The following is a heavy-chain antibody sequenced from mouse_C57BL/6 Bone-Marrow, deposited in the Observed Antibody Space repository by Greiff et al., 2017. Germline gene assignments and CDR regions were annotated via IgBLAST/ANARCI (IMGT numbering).Heavy chain of an antibody. CDR2: ISYDGSN. CDR1: GYSITSGYY. J-gene: IGHJ2*01. Sequence: EVQLQESGPGLVKPSQSLSLTCSVTGYSITSGYYWNWIRQFPGNQLEWMGFISYDGSNNYNPFLKNRISITRDTSKNQFFLQLISVTTEDTATYYCARDNYYGSSYYYFDYWGQGTTLTVSS. D-gene: IGHD1-1*01. CDR3: ARDNYYGSSYYYFDY. V-gene: IGHV3-6*01.